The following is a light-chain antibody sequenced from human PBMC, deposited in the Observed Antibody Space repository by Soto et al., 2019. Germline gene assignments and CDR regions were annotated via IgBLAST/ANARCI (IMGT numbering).Light chain of an antibody. J-gene: IGLJ2*01. CDR2: EVI. CDR1: SSDVGGYNY. CDR3: SSYAGNNNLV. Sequence: QSALTQPPSASGSPGQSVTISCTGTSSDVGGYNYVSWYQQHPGKAPKLMIYEVIKRPSGVPDRFSGSKSGNTASLTASGLQAEDEADYYCSSYAGNNNLVFGGGTKLTVL. V-gene: IGLV2-8*01.